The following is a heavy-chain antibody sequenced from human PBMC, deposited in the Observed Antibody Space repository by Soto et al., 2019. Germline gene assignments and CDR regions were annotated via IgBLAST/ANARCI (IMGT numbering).Heavy chain of an antibody. CDR1: DDSISISFW. V-gene: IGHV4-4*02. CDR3: ARSDFGTFDY. CDR2: IYHTEST. D-gene: IGHD4-17*01. Sequence: SETLGLTCAVSDDSISISFWQSWVRQPPGKGLEWIGEIYHTESTVYNPSLKSRVTISVDKSKNQFSLNLDSVTAADTAVYYCARSDFGTFDYWGRGILVTVSS. J-gene: IGHJ4*02.